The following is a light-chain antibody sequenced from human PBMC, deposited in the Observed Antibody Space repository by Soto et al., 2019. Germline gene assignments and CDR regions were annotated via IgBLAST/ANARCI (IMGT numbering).Light chain of an antibody. Sequence: QSVLTQPASVSGSPGQSITISCTGTSXDIGSYNRASWYQQHPGKAPKLIIYEVTDRPSGVSNRFSGSKSGNTASLTISGLQAEDEAEYYCSSYTKINTGACVFGTGPKVTVL. CDR2: EVT. CDR3: SSYTKINTGACV. V-gene: IGLV2-14*01. J-gene: IGLJ1*01. CDR1: SXDIGSYNR.